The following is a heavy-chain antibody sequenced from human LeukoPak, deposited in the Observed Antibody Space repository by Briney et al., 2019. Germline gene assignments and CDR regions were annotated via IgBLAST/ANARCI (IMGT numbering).Heavy chain of an antibody. CDR3: ARDIAIVVVPAAKTGYYYYGMDV. V-gene: IGHV3-21*01. D-gene: IGHD2-2*01. CDR2: ISSSSSYI. J-gene: IGHJ6*02. CDR1: GFTFSSYS. Sequence: PGGSLRLSCAASGFTFSSYSMNWVRQAPGKGLEWVSSISSSSSYIYYADSVKGRFTISRDNAKNSLYLQMNSVRAEDTAVYYCARDIAIVVVPAAKTGYYYYGMDVWGQGTTVTVSS.